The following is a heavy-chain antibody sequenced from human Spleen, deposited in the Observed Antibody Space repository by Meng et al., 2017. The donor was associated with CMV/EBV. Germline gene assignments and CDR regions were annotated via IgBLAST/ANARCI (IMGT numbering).Heavy chain of an antibody. J-gene: IGHJ6*02. D-gene: IGHD3-3*01. CDR1: GGTFSSYA. Sequence: SVKVSCKASGGTFSSYAISWVRQAPGQGLEWMGGIIPILGIANYAQKFQGRVTITADESTSTAYMELSSLRSEDTAVYYCARSPVHFGVVIRYYGMDVWGQGTTVTVSS. V-gene: IGHV1-69*10. CDR3: ARSPVHFGVVIRYYGMDV. CDR2: IIPILGIA.